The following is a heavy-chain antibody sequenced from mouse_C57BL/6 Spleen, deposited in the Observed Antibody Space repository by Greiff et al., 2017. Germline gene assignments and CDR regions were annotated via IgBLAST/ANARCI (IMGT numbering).Heavy chain of an antibody. CDR2: IHPNSGST. V-gene: IGHV1-64*01. J-gene: IGHJ3*01. CDR1: GYTFTSYW. CDR3: ARYYSNYGGAWFAY. Sequence: VQLQQPGAELVKPGASVKLSCKASGYTFTSYWMHWVKQRPGQGLEWIGMIHPNSGSTNYNEKFKSKATLTVDKSSSTAYMQLSSLTSEDSAVYYCARYYSNYGGAWFAYWGQGTLVTVSA. D-gene: IGHD2-5*01.